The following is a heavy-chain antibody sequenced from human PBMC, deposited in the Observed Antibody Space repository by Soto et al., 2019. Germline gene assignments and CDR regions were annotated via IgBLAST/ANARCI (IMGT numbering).Heavy chain of an antibody. J-gene: IGHJ4*02. CDR3: ASLSIADYYFDY. V-gene: IGHV1-3*01. CDR2: INAGNGNT. D-gene: IGHD6-6*01. CDR1: GYTFTSYA. Sequence: ASVKVSCKASGYTFTSYAMHWVRQAPGQRLEWMGWINAGNGNTKYSQKFQGRVTITRDTSASTAYMELSSLRSEDTAVYYCASLSIADYYFDYWGQGTLVTVSS.